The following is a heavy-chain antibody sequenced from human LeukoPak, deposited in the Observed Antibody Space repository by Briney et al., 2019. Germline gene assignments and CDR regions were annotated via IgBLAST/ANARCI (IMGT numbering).Heavy chain of an antibody. CDR3: AKDFDYGGSYYFDY. Sequence: PGGSLRLSCAASGFTFSSYGMHWVRQAPGKGLEWVAFIRYDGGNKYYADSVKGRFTISRDNSKNTLYLQMNSLRAEDTAVYYCAKDFDYGGSYYFDYWGQGTLVTVSS. D-gene: IGHD4-23*01. J-gene: IGHJ4*02. V-gene: IGHV3-30*02. CDR2: IRYDGGNK. CDR1: GFTFSSYG.